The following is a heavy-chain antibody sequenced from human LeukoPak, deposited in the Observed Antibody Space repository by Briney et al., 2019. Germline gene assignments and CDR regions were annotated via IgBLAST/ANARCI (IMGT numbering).Heavy chain of an antibody. CDR2: TGKKANSYTT. D-gene: IGHD5-18*01. V-gene: IGHV3-72*01. CDR3: AVDSSGYYYGMDV. J-gene: IGHJ6*02. Sequence: GGSLRLSCAASGFTFSDYYMDWVRQAPGKGLERVGRTGKKANSYTTEYAASVKGRFTISRDDSKNSLYLQMNSLKTEDTAVYYCAVDSSGYYYGMDVWGQGTTVTVSS. CDR1: GFTFSDYY.